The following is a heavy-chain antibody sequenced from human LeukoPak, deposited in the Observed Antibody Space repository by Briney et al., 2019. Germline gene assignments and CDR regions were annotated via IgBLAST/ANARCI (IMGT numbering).Heavy chain of an antibody. CDR3: ARLMVDTASFDY. CDR2: IYYSGST. Sequence: SETLSLTCTVSGGSISSYYWSWIRQPPGKRLEWTGYIYYSGSTNYNPSLKSRVTISVDTSKNQFSLKLSSVTAADTAVYYCARLMVDTASFDYWGQGTLVTVSS. V-gene: IGHV4-59*08. CDR1: GGSISSYY. J-gene: IGHJ4*02. D-gene: IGHD5-18*01.